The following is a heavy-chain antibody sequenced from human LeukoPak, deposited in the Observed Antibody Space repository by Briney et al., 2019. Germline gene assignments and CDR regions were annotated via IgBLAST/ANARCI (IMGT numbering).Heavy chain of an antibody. Sequence: PGGSLRLSCAASGFTFSNYAMSWVRQAPGKGLEWMAVISYDGSNKHYADSVKGRFTISRDNSKNTLYLQMNSLRAEDTAVYYCAKIPVVAATYYGMDVWGQGTTVTVSS. CDR3: AKIPVVAATYYGMDV. CDR2: ISYDGSNK. CDR1: GFTFSNYA. D-gene: IGHD2-15*01. J-gene: IGHJ6*02. V-gene: IGHV3-30*18.